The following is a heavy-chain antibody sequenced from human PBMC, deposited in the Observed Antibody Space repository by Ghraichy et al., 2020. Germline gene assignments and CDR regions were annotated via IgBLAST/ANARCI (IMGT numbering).Heavy chain of an antibody. CDR3: ARDTAASLDI. CDR2: TKNKAKSYGT. Sequence: GGSLRLSCIGSGFTFTDHYMDWVRQAPGKGLEWVSRTKNKAKSYGTDYAASVKGRFIASRDDSKNSPSLQLNSLTIEDTAVYYCARDTAASLDIWGQGTLVTVS. J-gene: IGHJ3*02. CDR1: GFTFTDHY. V-gene: IGHV3-72*01. D-gene: IGHD6-25*01.